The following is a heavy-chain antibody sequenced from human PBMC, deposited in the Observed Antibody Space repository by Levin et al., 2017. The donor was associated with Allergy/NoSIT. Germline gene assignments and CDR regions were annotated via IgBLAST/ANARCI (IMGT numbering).Heavy chain of an antibody. D-gene: IGHD3/OR15-3a*01. CDR1: GDSISSSKYY. V-gene: IGHV4-39*01. CDR3: ARHSGFCRDDVCFSRWFDP. J-gene: IGHJ5*02. CDR2: IYHNVAT. Sequence: SQTLSHTCTVSGDSISSSKYYWGWVRQPPGKGLEWIGSIYHNVATYYNVSLKSRVTISVDTSKNQFFLNLNSVTVADTATFYCARHSGFCRDDVCFSRWFDPWGQGMLVNVSS.